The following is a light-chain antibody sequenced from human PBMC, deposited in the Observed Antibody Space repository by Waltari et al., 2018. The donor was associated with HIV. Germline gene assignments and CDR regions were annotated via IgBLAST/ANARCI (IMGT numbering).Light chain of an antibody. CDR2: DAS. Sequence: EIVLTQSPATLPLSPGDRATLSCRASQSVSSYLAWYQQKPGQAPRLLIYDASNRATGIPARFSGSGSGTDFTLTISSLEPEDFAVYYCQQRSNWPKTFGQGTKVEIK. J-gene: IGKJ1*01. CDR1: QSVSSY. CDR3: QQRSNWPKT. V-gene: IGKV3-11*01.